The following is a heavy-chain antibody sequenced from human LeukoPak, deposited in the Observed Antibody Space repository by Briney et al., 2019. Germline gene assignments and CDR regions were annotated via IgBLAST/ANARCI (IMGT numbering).Heavy chain of an antibody. CDR2: MNPNSGNT. Sequence: ASVKVSCKASGYTFTSYDINWVRQATGQGLERMGWMNPNSGNTGYAQKFQGRVTMPRNTSISTAYMELSSLRSEDTAVYYCARGPEGALRYFDWSIDYWGQGTLVTVSS. V-gene: IGHV1-8*01. J-gene: IGHJ4*02. CDR1: GYTFTSYD. D-gene: IGHD3-9*01. CDR3: ARGPEGALRYFDWSIDY.